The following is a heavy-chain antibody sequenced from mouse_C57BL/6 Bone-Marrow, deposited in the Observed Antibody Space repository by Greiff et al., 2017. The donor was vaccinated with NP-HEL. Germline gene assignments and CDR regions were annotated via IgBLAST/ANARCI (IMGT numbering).Heavy chain of an antibody. CDR2: IDPETGGT. J-gene: IGHJ3*01. V-gene: IGHV1-15*01. D-gene: IGHD1-1*01. CDR3: TTLYYYGSSWFAY. Sequence: VKLMESGAELVRPGASVTLSCKASGYTFTDYEMHWVKQTPVHGLEWIGAIDPETGGTAYNQKFKGKAILTADKSSSTAYMELRSLTSEDSAVYYCTTLYYYGSSWFAYWGQGTLVTVSA. CDR1: GYTFTDYE.